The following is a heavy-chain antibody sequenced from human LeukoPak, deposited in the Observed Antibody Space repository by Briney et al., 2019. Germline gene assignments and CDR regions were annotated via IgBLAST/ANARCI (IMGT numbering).Heavy chain of an antibody. D-gene: IGHD3-22*01. V-gene: IGHV3-30*18. CDR2: ISYDGSNK. J-gene: IGHJ4*02. CDR1: GITFSSHW. Sequence: GGSLRLSCAASGITFSSHWMSWVRQAPGKGLEWVAVISYDGSNKYYADSVKGRFTISRDNSKNTLYLQMNSLRAEDTAVYYCAKDFTWQYSSGYYLPGYWGQGTLVTVSS. CDR3: AKDFTWQYSSGYYLPGY.